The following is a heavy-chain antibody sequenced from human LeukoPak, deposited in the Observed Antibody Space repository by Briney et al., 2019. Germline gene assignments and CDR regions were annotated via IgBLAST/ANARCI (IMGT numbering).Heavy chain of an antibody. J-gene: IGHJ4*02. CDR1: GGSISSYY. CDR2: IYTSGST. CDR3: ARHPLASPFDY. V-gene: IGHV4-4*07. D-gene: IGHD2-21*01. Sequence: SETLSLTCTVSGGSISSYYWSWIRQPAGKGLEWIGRIYTSGSTNYNPSLKSRVTMSVDTSKSQVSLKLSSVTAADTAVYYCARHPLASPFDYWGQGTLVTVSS.